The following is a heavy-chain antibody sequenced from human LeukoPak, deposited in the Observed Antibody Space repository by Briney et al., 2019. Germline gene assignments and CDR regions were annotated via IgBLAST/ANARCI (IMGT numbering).Heavy chain of an antibody. D-gene: IGHD3-10*01. V-gene: IGHV3-30*03. CDR1: GGSFSGYY. CDR2: ISYDGSNK. Sequence: LSPTCAVYGGSFSGYYWSWIRQAPGKGLEWVAVISYDGSNKYYADSVKGRFTISRDNSKNTLYLQMNSLRAEDTAVYYCAREDNYYGSGSYSWFDYWGQGTLVTVSS. J-gene: IGHJ4*02. CDR3: AREDNYYGSGSYSWFDY.